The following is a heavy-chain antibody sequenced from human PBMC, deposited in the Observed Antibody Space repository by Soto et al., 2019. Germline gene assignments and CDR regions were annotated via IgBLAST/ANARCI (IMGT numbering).Heavy chain of an antibody. Sequence: GGSLRLSCAASGFTFSDYYMSWIRQAPGKGLEWVSYISSSSSYTNYADSVKGRFTISRDNTKNSLYLQMNSLRAEDTAVYYCARDLVVPAAGYYYYYGMDVWGQGTTVTVSS. V-gene: IGHV3-11*06. J-gene: IGHJ6*02. D-gene: IGHD2-2*01. CDR3: ARDLVVPAAGYYYYYGMDV. CDR2: ISSSSSYT. CDR1: GFTFSDYY.